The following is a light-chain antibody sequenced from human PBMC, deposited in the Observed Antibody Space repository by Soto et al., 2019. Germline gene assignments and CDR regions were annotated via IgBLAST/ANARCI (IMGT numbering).Light chain of an antibody. V-gene: IGKV1-39*01. Sequence: DIQMTQSASSLSASVGDRVTITCRASQSISSNLNWHQQKPGKAPKVLIYAASSLQSGVPSRFSGSGSGTDFTLTISSLEPEDFAVYYCQQRSNWPPITFGQGTRLEIK. CDR2: AAS. CDR1: QSISSN. J-gene: IGKJ5*01. CDR3: QQRSNWPPIT.